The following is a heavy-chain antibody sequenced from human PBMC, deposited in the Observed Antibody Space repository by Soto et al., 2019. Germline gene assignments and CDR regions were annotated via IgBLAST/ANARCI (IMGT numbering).Heavy chain of an antibody. CDR2: VYYSGSS. CDR3: ARVGERWQYFDWFYYFDS. V-gene: IGHV4-59*11. J-gene: IGHJ4*02. CDR1: GGSIGGRY. Sequence: PSETLSLTCTVSGGSIGGRYWGRIRQPPGKGLEWIGYVYYSGSSTSNPSLKSRVTMSADTSKNQLSLKVRSVTAADTAVYYCARVGERWQYFDWFYYFDSWGQGALVTVSS. D-gene: IGHD3-9*01.